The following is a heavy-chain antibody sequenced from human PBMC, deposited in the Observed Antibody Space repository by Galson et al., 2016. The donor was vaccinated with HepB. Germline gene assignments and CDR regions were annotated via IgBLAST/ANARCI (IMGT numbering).Heavy chain of an antibody. CDR1: GFRFSSYV. D-gene: IGHD3-3*01. J-gene: IGHJ6*02. CDR2: INGGGDIT. Sequence: SLRLSCAASGFRFSSYVMSWVRQAPGKGLDWVSSINGGGDITNYADSVKGRFTIPRANSKNTVYLQMNSLRAEDTAVYYCAKEGTIFGMIPYGVDVWGQGTTVTVSS. V-gene: IGHV3-23*01. CDR3: AKEGTIFGMIPYGVDV.